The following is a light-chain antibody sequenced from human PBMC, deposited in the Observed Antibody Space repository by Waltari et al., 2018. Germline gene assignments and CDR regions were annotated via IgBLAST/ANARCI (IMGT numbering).Light chain of an antibody. CDR1: NIGTNS. V-gene: IGLV3-21*04. CDR3: QVWVSGQEV. J-gene: IGLJ3*02. CDR2: YNS. Sequence: YVLTQAPSVSVAPGQTARVTCGGYNIGTNSVHWYQQKSGQAAALVLSYNSYRPSRIPERFSGSNSENTATLTISRVEAGDEADYYCQVWVSGQEVFGGGTKLTVL.